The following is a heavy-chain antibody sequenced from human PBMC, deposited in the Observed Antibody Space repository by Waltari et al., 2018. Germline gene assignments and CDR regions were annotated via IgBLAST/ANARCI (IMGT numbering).Heavy chain of an antibody. CDR1: GGSISSSSYY. CDR3: ASVTYYYDSSGYPH. V-gene: IGHV4-39*01. D-gene: IGHD3-22*01. Sequence: QLQLQESGPGLVKPSETLSLTCTVSGGSISSSSYYWGVIRPPPGKGLGRVGSIYYSGSTYYNPSLKSRVTISVDTSKNQFSLKLSSVTAADTAVYYCASVTYYYDSSGYPHWGQGTMVTVSS. J-gene: IGHJ3*01. CDR2: IYYSGST.